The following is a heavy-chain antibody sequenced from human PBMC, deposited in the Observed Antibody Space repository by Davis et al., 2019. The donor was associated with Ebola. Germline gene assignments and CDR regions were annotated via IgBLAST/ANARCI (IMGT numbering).Heavy chain of an antibody. CDR1: GGTFSTYT. J-gene: IGHJ4*02. CDR3: ARDIGMAIKERDSDY. CDR2: IIPMLGVP. Sequence: SVQVSCKASGGTFSTYTISWLRQAPGQGLEWLGGIIPMLGVPNYAQKFQGRVTITADRATSTAYMELSSLRSEDTAVYFCARDIGMAIKERDSDYWGQGTLVTVSS. D-gene: IGHD6-19*01. V-gene: IGHV1-69*10.